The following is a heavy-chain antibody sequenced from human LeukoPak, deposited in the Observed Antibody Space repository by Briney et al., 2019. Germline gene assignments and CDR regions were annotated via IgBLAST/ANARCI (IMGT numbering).Heavy chain of an antibody. V-gene: IGHV1-24*01. CDR2: FDPEDGET. CDR1: GYTLTELS. J-gene: IGHJ3*02. CDR3: ATDERLLGAFGI. D-gene: IGHD1-1*01. Sequence: ASVKVSCKVSGYTLTELSMHWVRQAPGKGLEWMGGFDPEDGETIYAQKFQGRVTMTEDTSTDTAYMELSSLRSEDTAVYYCATDERLLGAFGIWGQGTMVTVSS.